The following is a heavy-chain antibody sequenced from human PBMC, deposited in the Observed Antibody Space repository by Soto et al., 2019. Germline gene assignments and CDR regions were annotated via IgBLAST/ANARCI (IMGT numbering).Heavy chain of an antibody. CDR2: ISYDGSNK. Sequence: QVQLVESRGGVVQPGRSLRLSCAASGFSFTAYGMHWVRQAPGKGLEWVAVISYDGSNKYYADSVQGRFTLSRDNSKNTQCLQMNSLRAEDTAVYYCAKDGGGSYPESYYYYGMDVWGQGTTVTVSS. J-gene: IGHJ6*02. CDR3: AKDGGGSYPESYYYYGMDV. CDR1: GFSFTAYG. V-gene: IGHV3-30*18. D-gene: IGHD1-26*01.